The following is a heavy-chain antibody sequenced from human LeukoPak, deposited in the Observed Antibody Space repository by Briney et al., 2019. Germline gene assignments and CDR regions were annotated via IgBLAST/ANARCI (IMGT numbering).Heavy chain of an antibody. V-gene: IGHV1-24*01. Sequence: ASVKVSCKVSGYTLTELSMHWVRQAPGKGLEWMGGFDPEDGETIYAQKFQGRVTMTEDTSTDTAYMELSSLRSEDTAVYYCATGITGTFGHILWGQGTLVTVSS. J-gene: IGHJ4*02. CDR3: ATGITGTFGHIL. CDR2: FDPEDGET. CDR1: GYTLTELS. D-gene: IGHD1-20*01.